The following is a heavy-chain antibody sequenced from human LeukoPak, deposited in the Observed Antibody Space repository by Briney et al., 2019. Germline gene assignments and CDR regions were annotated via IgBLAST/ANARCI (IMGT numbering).Heavy chain of an antibody. D-gene: IGHD6-19*01. CDR1: GFTFSDYY. CDR2: ISSSGNSI. CDR3: AHSRSGWPTDAFDI. V-gene: IGHV3-11*01. J-gene: IGHJ3*02. Sequence: GGSLRLSCAASGFTFSDYYMSWIRQAPGKGLEWVSYISSSGNSISYADSVKGRFTVSRDNAKNSLYLQMNSLRAEDTAVYYCAHSRSGWPTDAFDIWGQGTMVTVSS.